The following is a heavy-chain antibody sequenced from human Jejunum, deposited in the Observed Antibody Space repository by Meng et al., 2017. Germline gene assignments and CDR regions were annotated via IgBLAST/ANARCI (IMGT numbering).Heavy chain of an antibody. Sequence: QVPLQSGGAGLLEPSEPLSLPFAVHGGSFSGYYRGWIRQAPGKGLEWIGDIDHSGSTNYNPSLKNRVTISVDTSRNQISLNLNSVTAADTAVYYCARGGDPRAYYFDYWGQGNLVTVSS. V-gene: IGHV4-34*01. CDR2: IDHSGST. CDR1: GGSFSGYY. CDR3: ARGGDPRAYYFDY. D-gene: IGHD3-10*01. J-gene: IGHJ4*02.